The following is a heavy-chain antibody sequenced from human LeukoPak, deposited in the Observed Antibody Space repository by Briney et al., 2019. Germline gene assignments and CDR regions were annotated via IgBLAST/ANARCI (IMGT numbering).Heavy chain of an antibody. CDR2: IHTSGST. Sequence: SETLSLTCTVSGVSITSYYWTWIRQPAGKGLEWIGRIHTSGSTNYSPSLKSRVTMSVDTSKNQVSLKLSSVTAADTAVYYCASSGVVVAATDYWGQGTLVTVSS. J-gene: IGHJ4*02. D-gene: IGHD2-15*01. V-gene: IGHV4-4*07. CDR1: GVSITSYY. CDR3: ASSGVVVAATDY.